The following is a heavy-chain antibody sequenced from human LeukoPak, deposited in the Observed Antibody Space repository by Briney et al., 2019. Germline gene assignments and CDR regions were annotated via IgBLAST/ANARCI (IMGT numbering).Heavy chain of an antibody. CDR2: IWYDGSNK. D-gene: IGHD3-3*01. Sequence: GRSLRLSCAASGFTFSSYGMDWVRQAPGKGLEWVAVIWYDGSNKHYADSVKGRFTISRDNSKNTLYLQMNSLRAEDTAVYYCARDRDYDFWRTAYWGQGTLVTVSS. CDR1: GFTFSSYG. V-gene: IGHV3-33*01. J-gene: IGHJ4*02. CDR3: ARDRDYDFWRTAY.